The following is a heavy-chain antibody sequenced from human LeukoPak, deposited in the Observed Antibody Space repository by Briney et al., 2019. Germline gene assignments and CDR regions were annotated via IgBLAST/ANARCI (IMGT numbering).Heavy chain of an antibody. J-gene: IGHJ4*02. CDR1: GFTFSSYA. CDR2: ISGSGGST. V-gene: IGHV3-23*01. CDR3: PRRRGIAAAGTELY. D-gene: IGHD6-13*01. Sequence: PGGSLILSCAASGFTFSSYAMSWVRQAPGKGLEWVSAISGSGGSTYYADSVKGRFTISRDNSKNTLYLQMNSLRAEDTAVYYCPRRRGIAAAGTELYWGQGTLVTLSS.